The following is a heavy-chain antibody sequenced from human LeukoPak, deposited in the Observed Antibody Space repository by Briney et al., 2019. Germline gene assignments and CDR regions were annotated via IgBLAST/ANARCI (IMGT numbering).Heavy chain of an antibody. CDR2: ISYDGSNK. Sequence: GGCLRLSCAASGFTSSNYAMHWVRQAPGKGLEWVAVISYDGSNKFYADSVKGRFTISRDNSKNTLHLQMNSLRAEDTAVYYCARRLATSYYYMDVWGKGTTVTVSS. D-gene: IGHD5-12*01. CDR3: ARRLATSYYYMDV. V-gene: IGHV3-30*04. CDR1: GFTSSNYA. J-gene: IGHJ6*03.